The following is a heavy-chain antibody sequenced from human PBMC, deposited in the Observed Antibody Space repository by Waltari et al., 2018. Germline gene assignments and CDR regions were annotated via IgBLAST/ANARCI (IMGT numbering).Heavy chain of an antibody. CDR3: ARGGTTVAGHLDY. D-gene: IGHD6-19*01. CDR2: INHSGST. Sequence: VQLVESGGGLIQPGGSLRLSCAASGFTVSSNYMSWIRQPPGKGLEWIGEINHSGSTNYNPSLKSRITISIDTSKNQFSLKLNSVTAADTAVYYCARGGTTVAGHLDYWGQGTLVTVSS. V-gene: IGHV4-34*01. CDR1: GFTVSSNY. J-gene: IGHJ4*02.